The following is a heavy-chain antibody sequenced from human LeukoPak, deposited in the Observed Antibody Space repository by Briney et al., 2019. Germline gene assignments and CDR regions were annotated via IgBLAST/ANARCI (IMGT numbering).Heavy chain of an antibody. V-gene: IGHV3-48*03. CDR3: AKDPELTGDPRFDY. CDR1: GFTFSSYE. J-gene: IGHJ4*02. D-gene: IGHD7-27*01. CDR2: ISSSGSTI. Sequence: GGSLRLSCAASGFTFSSYEMNWVRQAPGKGREGVSYISSSGSTIYYADSVKGRFTISTDNAKNSLYLQMNSLRAEDTAVYYCAKDPELTGDPRFDYWGQGTLVTVSS.